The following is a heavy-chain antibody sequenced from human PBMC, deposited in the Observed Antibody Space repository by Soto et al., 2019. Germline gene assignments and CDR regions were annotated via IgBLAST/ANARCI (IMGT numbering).Heavy chain of an antibody. CDR3: ARGDARRDGYDY. D-gene: IGHD5-12*01. V-gene: IGHV4-34*01. CDR1: GGSFSGYY. J-gene: IGHJ4*02. Sequence: PSETLSLTCAVYGGSFSGYYWSWIRQPPGKGLEWIGEINHSGSTNYNPSLKSRVTISVDTSKNQFSLKLSSVTAADTAVYYCARGDARRDGYDYWGQGTLVTVS. CDR2: INHSGST.